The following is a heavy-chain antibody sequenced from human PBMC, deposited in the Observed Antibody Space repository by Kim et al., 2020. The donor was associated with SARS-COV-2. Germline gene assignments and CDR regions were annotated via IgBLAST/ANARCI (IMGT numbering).Heavy chain of an antibody. J-gene: IGHJ3*02. V-gene: IGHV4-59*01. CDR1: GGSISSYY. CDR3: ARDMFVSDDAFDI. Sequence: SETLSLTCTVSGGSISSYYWSWIRQPPGKGLEWIGYIYYSGSTNYNPSLKSRVTISVDTSKNQFSLKLSSVTAADTAVYYCARDMFVSDDAFDIWGQGTMVTVSS. CDR2: IYYSGST. D-gene: IGHD3-10*02.